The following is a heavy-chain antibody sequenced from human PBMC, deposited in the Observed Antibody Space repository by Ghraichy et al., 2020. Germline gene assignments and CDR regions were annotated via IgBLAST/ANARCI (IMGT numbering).Heavy chain of an antibody. D-gene: IGHD6-6*01. CDR1: GGSISSYY. Sequence: SETLSLTCTVSGGSISSYYWSWIRQPPGKGLEWIGYIYYSGSTNYNPSLKSRVTISVDTSKNQFSLKLSSVTAADTAVYYCARTGSSSRLWFDPWGQGTLVTVSS. V-gene: IGHV4-59*01. CDR2: IYYSGST. CDR3: ARTGSSSRLWFDP. J-gene: IGHJ5*02.